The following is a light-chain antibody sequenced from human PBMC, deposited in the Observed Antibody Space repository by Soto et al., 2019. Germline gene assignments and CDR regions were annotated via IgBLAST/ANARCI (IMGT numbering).Light chain of an antibody. Sequence: EIVMTQSPDTLYVSPGEGATLSCRASQSVRTKLAWYQQKAGQAPRLLIYGASTRATGIPARFSGSGSGTDFTLTISSLEPEDFAVYYCQQYNNWPPITFGQGTRLEIK. V-gene: IGKV3-15*01. J-gene: IGKJ5*01. CDR1: QSVRTK. CDR3: QQYNNWPPIT. CDR2: GAS.